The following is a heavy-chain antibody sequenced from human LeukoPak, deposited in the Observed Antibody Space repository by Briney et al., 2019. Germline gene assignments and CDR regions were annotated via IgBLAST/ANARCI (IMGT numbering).Heavy chain of an antibody. V-gene: IGHV1-2*02. Sequence: ASVTVSCKASGFSFTGYYMHWVRHAPGQGLEWMGSSNPKSGVTNYAQIFLGRVTMTRDTSISTAYMELSSLKYDDTALYYCARGDWQQLIGVVWLDPWGQGTLVTVSS. D-gene: IGHD3-22*01. J-gene: IGHJ5*02. CDR2: SNPKSGVT. CDR3: ARGDWQQLIGVVWLDP. CDR1: GFSFTGYY.